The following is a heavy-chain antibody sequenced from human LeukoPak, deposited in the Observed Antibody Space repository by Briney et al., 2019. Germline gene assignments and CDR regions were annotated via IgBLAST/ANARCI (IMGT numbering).Heavy chain of an antibody. CDR2: IYSGGST. CDR3: TSWDDYVWGSYRPFDY. Sequence: GGSLRLSCAASGFTFSSNYMSWVRQAPGKGLEWVSVIYSGGSTYYADSVKGRFTISRDNSKNTLYLQMNSLRAEDTAVYYCTSWDDYVWGSYRPFDYWGQGTLVTVSS. D-gene: IGHD3-16*02. V-gene: IGHV3-53*01. J-gene: IGHJ4*02. CDR1: GFTFSSNY.